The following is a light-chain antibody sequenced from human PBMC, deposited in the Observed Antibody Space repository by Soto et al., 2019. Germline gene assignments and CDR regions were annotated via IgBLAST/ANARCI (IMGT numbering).Light chain of an antibody. V-gene: IGKV3-20*01. CDR1: QSVSSSH. CDR3: QQYCSSPPLT. J-gene: IGKJ4*01. Sequence: EIVLTQSPGTLSLSPGERATLSCRASQSVSSSHLAWYQQKPGQAPRLLIYGASSRATGIPDRFSGSGSGTDFTLTISRLEPEDFGVYHCQQYCSSPPLTFGGGTKVEIK. CDR2: GAS.